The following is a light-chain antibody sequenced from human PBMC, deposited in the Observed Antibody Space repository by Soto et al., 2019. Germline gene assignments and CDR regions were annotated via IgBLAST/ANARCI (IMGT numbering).Light chain of an antibody. CDR1: SSDIGAYNY. CDR2: GVT. Sequence: QSVLTQPASVSGSPGQSITISCTGTSSDIGAYNYVSWYQQYPGKAPKPMIYGVTNRPSGVSNRFSGSKTGNTASLTISGLQAEDESYYYCFSHRSAYSHVFGTGTKV. CDR3: FSHRSAYSHV. J-gene: IGLJ1*01. V-gene: IGLV2-14*01.